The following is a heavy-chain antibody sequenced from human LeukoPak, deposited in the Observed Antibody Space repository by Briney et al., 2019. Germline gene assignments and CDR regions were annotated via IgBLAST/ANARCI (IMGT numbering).Heavy chain of an antibody. CDR2: IRYDGSSK. D-gene: IGHD3-10*01. CDR1: EFPFSSYG. J-gene: IGHJ4*02. CDR3: AKDLEYSGSGTPGAFDY. V-gene: IGHV3-30*02. Sequence: GGSLTLSCAASEFPFSSYGMHWVRQAPGKGLEGVAFIRYDGSSKYYTNSVKGRFTISRDNSRNTMYVQMNSLRAEDTAVYYCAKDLEYSGSGTPGAFDYWGQGTLVTVSS.